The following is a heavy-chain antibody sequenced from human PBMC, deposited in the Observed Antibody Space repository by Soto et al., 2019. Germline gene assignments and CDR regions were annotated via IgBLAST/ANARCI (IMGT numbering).Heavy chain of an antibody. J-gene: IGHJ6*02. CDR2: IIPILGIA. CDR1: GGTFSSYT. CDR3: ARAEGGYDPRAYYYGMDV. V-gene: IGHV1-69*02. Sequence: QVQLVQSGAEVKKPGSSVKVSCKASGGTFSSYTISWVRQAPGQGLEWMGRIIPILGIANYAQKFQGRVTMTADKSTSTVYMELSSLRSEDTAVYYCARAEGGYDPRAYYYGMDVWGQGTPVTVSS. D-gene: IGHD5-12*01.